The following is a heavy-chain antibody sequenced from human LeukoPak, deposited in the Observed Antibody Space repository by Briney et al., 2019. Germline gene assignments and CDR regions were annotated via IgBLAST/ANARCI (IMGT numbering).Heavy chain of an antibody. Sequence: GGSLRLSCAASGFTFNDYHMSWVRQAPGKGLEWVSGISDFGGTTCYAGSVRGRSTISRNNSKNTMSFQMNSLRAEDTAVYYCARGLYSYDYWGQGILVTVSS. V-gene: IGHV3-23*01. CDR1: GFTFNDYH. D-gene: IGHD3/OR15-3a*01. CDR2: ISDFGGTT. J-gene: IGHJ4*02. CDR3: ARGLYSYDY.